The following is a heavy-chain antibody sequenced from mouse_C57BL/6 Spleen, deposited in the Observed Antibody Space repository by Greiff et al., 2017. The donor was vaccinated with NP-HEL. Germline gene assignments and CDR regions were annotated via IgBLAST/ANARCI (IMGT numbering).Heavy chain of an antibody. CDR1: GFTFSSYA. V-gene: IGHV5-9-1*02. Sequence: EVNLVESGEGLVKPGGSLKLSCAASGFTFSSYAMSWVRQTPEKRLEWVAYISSGGDYIYYADTVKGRFTISRDNARNTLYLQMSSLKAEDTAMYYCTRDGYWYFDVWGTGTTVTVSS. CDR3: TRDGYWYFDV. J-gene: IGHJ1*03. CDR2: ISSGGDYI. D-gene: IGHD2-3*01.